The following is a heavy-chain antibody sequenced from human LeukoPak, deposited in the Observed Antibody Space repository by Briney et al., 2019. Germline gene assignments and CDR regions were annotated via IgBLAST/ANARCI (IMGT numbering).Heavy chain of an antibody. V-gene: IGHV3-21*01. CDR1: GFIFSNYA. J-gene: IGHJ4*02. CDR3: ARVVWGQLTYYFDY. CDR2: ISTSSSYI. Sequence: GGSLRLSCATSGFIFSNYAVSWVRQAPGKGLEWVSSISTSSSYIYYADSVKGRFTISRDNAKNSFYLQMNSLRVEDTAVYYCARVVWGQLTYYFDYWGQGTLVTVSS. D-gene: IGHD3-16*01.